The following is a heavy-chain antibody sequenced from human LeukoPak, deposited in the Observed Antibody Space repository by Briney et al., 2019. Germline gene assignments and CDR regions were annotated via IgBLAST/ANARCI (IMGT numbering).Heavy chain of an antibody. J-gene: IGHJ5*02. CDR3: ARGRKSGSHNWFDP. V-gene: IGHV4-39*01. D-gene: IGHD1-1*01. Sequence: SETLSLTCTVSGGSISSSSYYWGWIRQPPGKGLEWIGSIYYSGSIYYNPSLKSRVTISVDTSKNQFSLKLSSVTAADTAVYYCARGRKSGSHNWFDPWGQGTLVTVSS. CDR2: IYYSGSI. CDR1: GGSISSSSYY.